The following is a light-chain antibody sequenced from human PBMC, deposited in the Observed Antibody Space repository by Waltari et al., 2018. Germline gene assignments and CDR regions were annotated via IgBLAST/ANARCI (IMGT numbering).Light chain of an antibody. CDR3: LQRYNWPLT. CDR1: QSVSSS. Sequence: EIVITQSPATLSLSPGERATLSCRASQSVSSSLAWYQQKPGQAPRLLIYGASSRATGIPDRFSGSGSGTDFTLTINSLEPEDVAVYYCLQRYNWPLTFGGGTKVEIK. V-gene: IGKV3-15*01. CDR2: GAS. J-gene: IGKJ4*01.